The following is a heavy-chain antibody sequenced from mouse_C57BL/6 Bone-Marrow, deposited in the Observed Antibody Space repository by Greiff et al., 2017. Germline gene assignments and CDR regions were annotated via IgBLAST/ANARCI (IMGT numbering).Heavy chain of an antibody. CDR2: IRNKANGYTT. Sequence: EVMLVESGGGLVQPGASLRLSCAASGFTFTDYYMSWVRQPPGKAPEWLALIRNKANGYTTEYTASVKGRFTISRDNSQNILYLRMSTLKAEDSASYYAVKTKLGLYFDYWGQGTTLTVSS. CDR3: VKTKLGLYFDY. D-gene: IGHD3-1*01. CDR1: GFTFTDYY. J-gene: IGHJ2*01. V-gene: IGHV7-4*01.